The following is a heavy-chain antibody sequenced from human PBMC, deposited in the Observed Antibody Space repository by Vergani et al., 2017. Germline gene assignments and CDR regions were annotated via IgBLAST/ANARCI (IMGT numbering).Heavy chain of an antibody. CDR1: GGSISSSNW. D-gene: IGHD3-22*01. J-gene: IGHJ4*02. CDR2: IYHSGST. CDR3: GRGGALSSFYYDSSGYYSLDY. V-gene: IGHV4-4*02. Sequence: QVQLQESGPGLVKPSGTLSLTCAVSGGSISSSNWWSWVRQPPGKGLEWIGEIYHSGSTNYNPSLKSRVTISVDKSKNQFSLKLSSVTAADTAVYYCGRGGALSSFYYDSSGYYSLDYWGQGTLVTVSS.